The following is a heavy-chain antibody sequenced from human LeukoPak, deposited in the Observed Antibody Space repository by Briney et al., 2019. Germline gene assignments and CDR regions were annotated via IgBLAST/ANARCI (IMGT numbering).Heavy chain of an antibody. Sequence: SVKVSCKASGGTFSSYTISWVRQAPGQGLEWMGRIIPILGIANYAQMFQGRVTITADKSTSTAYMELSSLRSEDTAVYYCAGGGSSGYPQDYWGQGTLVTVSS. V-gene: IGHV1-69*02. J-gene: IGHJ4*02. CDR2: IIPILGIA. CDR1: GGTFSSYT. D-gene: IGHD3-22*01. CDR3: AGGGSSGYPQDY.